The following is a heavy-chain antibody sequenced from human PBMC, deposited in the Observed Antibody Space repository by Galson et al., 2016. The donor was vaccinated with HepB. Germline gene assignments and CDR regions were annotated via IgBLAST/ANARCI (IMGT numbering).Heavy chain of an antibody. V-gene: IGHV4-34*01. Sequence: SETLSLTCAVYGGSFSGYYWSWIRQPPGKGLEWIGEMNDSGSNNYNPSLKSRVTISVDMSKKQFSLKLSSVTAADTAVYYCARRTMVRGYDPWGQGTLVSVSS. CDR1: GGSFSGYY. CDR2: MNDSGSN. J-gene: IGHJ5*02. CDR3: ARRTMVRGYDP. D-gene: IGHD3-10*01.